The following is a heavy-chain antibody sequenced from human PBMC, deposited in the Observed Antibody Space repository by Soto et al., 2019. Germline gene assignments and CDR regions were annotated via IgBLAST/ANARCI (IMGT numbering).Heavy chain of an antibody. Sequence: EVQLVESGGGLVRPGGSLRLSCAASGYTVTTNYMGWVRQAPGKGLEWVSVVYVNGNTYYADSVKGRFTISRDSSKNTRYLQMTSLRSEDTAMYYWARDHSHSGSYAAWFDPWGQGTLVTVSS. V-gene: IGHV3-66*01. J-gene: IGHJ5*02. CDR1: GYTVTTNY. CDR3: ARDHSHSGSYAAWFDP. D-gene: IGHD3-10*01. CDR2: VYVNGNT.